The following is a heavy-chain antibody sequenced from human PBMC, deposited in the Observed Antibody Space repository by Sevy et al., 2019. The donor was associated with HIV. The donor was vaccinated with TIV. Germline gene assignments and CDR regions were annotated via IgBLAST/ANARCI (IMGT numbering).Heavy chain of an antibody. CDR2: LSFGCGKI. V-gene: IGHV3-23*01. CDR1: VFAFHEYS. CDR3: AREGCSRPHDY. J-gene: IGHJ4*02. D-gene: IGHD2-8*01. Sequence: GGSLRLSCAASVFAFHEYSTSWIRQAPGKGLEWVATLSFGCGKINYADSVKGRFTISRDNSKISFYLQMDNLRVEDTALYYCAREGCSRPHDYWGQGTRVTVSS.